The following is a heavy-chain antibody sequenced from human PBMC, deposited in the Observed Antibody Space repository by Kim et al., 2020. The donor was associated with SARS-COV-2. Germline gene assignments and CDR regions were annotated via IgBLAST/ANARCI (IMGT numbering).Heavy chain of an antibody. CDR1: GYTFTGYY. Sequence: ASVKVSCKASGYTFTGYYINWVRQGPGQGLEWMGRINPESGGTNFAQRFQGRVTMSRDTSINTAYMQVTTLTPDDTVVYYCARGSYHDGLDFWGHGTMVT. D-gene: IGHD3-10*01. CDR2: INPESGGT. V-gene: IGHV1-2*05. CDR3: ARGSYHDGLDF. J-gene: IGHJ3*01.